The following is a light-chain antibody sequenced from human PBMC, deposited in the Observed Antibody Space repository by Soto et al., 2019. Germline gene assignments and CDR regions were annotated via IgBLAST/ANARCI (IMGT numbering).Light chain of an antibody. CDR3: QQYRR. J-gene: IGKJ1*01. CDR2: DAS. CDR1: QSISSG. Sequence: DIQMTQSPSTLSASVGDRVTITCRASQSISSGLAWYQQKPGKAPKLLIYDASNLESGVPSRFSGRGSGTEFTLTISSLQPDDSATYYCQQYRRCGQGTKV. V-gene: IGKV1-5*01.